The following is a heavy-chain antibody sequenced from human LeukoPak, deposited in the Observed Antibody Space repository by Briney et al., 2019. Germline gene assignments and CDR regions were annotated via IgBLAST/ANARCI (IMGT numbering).Heavy chain of an antibody. J-gene: IGHJ1*01. Sequence: GGSLRLSCAASGFTFSSHTMNWVRQAPGKGLEWVSYISSSSSTIYYADSVKGRFTISRDNAKNSLYLQMNSLRAEDTAVYYCARDVVRYYDSSGFQHWGQGTLVTVSS. V-gene: IGHV3-48*04. CDR2: ISSSSSTI. D-gene: IGHD3-22*01. CDR3: ARDVVRYYDSSGFQH. CDR1: GFTFSSHT.